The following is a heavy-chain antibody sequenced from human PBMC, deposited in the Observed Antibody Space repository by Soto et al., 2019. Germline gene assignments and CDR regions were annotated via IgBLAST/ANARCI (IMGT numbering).Heavy chain of an antibody. CDR2: ISSSSSYI. CDR1: GFTFSSYS. J-gene: IGHJ5*02. D-gene: IGHD4-17*01. CDR3: ARDRSNDYGDYVLGVDWFDP. V-gene: IGHV3-21*01. Sequence: PGGSLRLSCAASGFTFSSYSMNWVRQAPGKGLEWVSSISSSSSYIYYADSVKGRFTISRDNAKNSLYLQMNSLRAEDTAVYYCARDRSNDYGDYVLGVDWFDPWGQGTLVTVSS.